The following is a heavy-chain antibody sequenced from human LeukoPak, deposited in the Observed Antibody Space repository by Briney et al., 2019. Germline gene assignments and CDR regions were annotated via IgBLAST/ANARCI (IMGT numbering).Heavy chain of an antibody. J-gene: IGHJ4*02. Sequence: PGGSLRLSCVASGLTFSSYWMSWVRQAPGKGLEWVANIKQDGGEKYYVDSVKGRFTISRDNAKSSLYLQMNSLRAEDTAVYYCATPITMVRGAFDYWGQGTLVTVSS. CDR3: ATPITMVRGAFDY. CDR1: GLTFSSYW. V-gene: IGHV3-7*01. CDR2: IKQDGGEK. D-gene: IGHD3-10*01.